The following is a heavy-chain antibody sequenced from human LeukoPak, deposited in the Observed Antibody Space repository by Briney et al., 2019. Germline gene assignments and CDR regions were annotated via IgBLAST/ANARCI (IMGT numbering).Heavy chain of an antibody. D-gene: IGHD2-2*01. J-gene: IGHJ4*02. Sequence: PGRSLRLSCAASGFTFSSYGMHWVRQAPGKGLEWVAGIWYDGSNKYYADSVKGRFTISRDNSKNTLYLQMNSLRAEDTAVYYCARDPADCSSTSCSAEYYFDYWGQGTLVTVSS. V-gene: IGHV3-33*01. CDR1: GFTFSSYG. CDR3: ARDPADCSSTSCSAEYYFDY. CDR2: IWYDGSNK.